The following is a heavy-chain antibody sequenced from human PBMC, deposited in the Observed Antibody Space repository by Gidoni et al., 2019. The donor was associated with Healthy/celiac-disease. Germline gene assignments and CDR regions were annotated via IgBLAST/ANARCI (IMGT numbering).Heavy chain of an antibody. D-gene: IGHD3-22*01. CDR1: GGSVSSGSYY. V-gene: IGHV4-61*01. CDR2: IYYSGST. CDR3: AREPTYYYDSSGYD. Sequence: QVQLQESGPGLVKPSETLSLTCTVSGGSVSSGSYYWSWIRQPPGKGLEWIGYIYYSGSTNYNPSLKSRVTISVDTSKNQFSLKLSSVTAADTAVYYCAREPTYYYDSSGYDWGQGTLVTVSS. J-gene: IGHJ4*02.